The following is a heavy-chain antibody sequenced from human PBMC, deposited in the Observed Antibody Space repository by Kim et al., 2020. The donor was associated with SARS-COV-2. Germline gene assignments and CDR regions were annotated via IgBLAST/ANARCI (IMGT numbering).Heavy chain of an antibody. J-gene: IGHJ4*02. CDR1: GFTFSSYS. CDR3: ARLGYCSSTSCPGDY. CDR2: ISSSSSYI. V-gene: IGHV3-21*01. D-gene: IGHD2-2*01. Sequence: GGSLRLSCAASGFTFSSYSMNWVRQAPGKGLEWVSSISSSSSYIYYADSVKGRFTISRDNAKNSLYLQMNSLRAEDTAVYYCARLGYCSSTSCPGDYWGQGTLVTVSS.